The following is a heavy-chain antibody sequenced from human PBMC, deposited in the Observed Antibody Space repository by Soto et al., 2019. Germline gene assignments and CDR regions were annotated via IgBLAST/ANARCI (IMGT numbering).Heavy chain of an antibody. V-gene: IGHV3-23*04. CDR1: GFTFSAYA. J-gene: IGHJ6*02. Sequence: EVQLVESGGNLVQPGGSLRLSCAASGFTFSAYAMSWVRQAPGKGLEWVSIISGNGVNTYYADSVKGRLTISRDNFKNTLYLEIRSRRAEDTAAYFCAKDHEKSEEPTIVGYYYNGMDVWGQGTTVTVSS. D-gene: IGHD2-15*01. CDR2: ISGNGVNT. CDR3: AKDHEKSEEPTIVGYYYNGMDV.